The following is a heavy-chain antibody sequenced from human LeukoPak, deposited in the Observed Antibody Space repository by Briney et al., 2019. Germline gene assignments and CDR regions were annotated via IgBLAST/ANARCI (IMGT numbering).Heavy chain of an antibody. CDR1: GFTFSSYW. D-gene: IGHD3-3*01. CDR2: IKQDGSEK. Sequence: GGSLRLSWAASGFTFSSYWMSWVRQAPGKGLEWVANIKQDGSEKYYVDSVKGRFTISRDNAKNSLYLQMNSLRAEDTAVYYCARGDGTYYDFWSGRNWFDPWGQGTLVTVSS. J-gene: IGHJ5*02. V-gene: IGHV3-7*01. CDR3: ARGDGTYYDFWSGRNWFDP.